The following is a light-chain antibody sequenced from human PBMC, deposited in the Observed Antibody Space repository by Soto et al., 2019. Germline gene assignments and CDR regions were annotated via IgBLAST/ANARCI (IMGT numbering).Light chain of an antibody. Sequence: VLTQSPVTLSLSPGERATLSCRASQSVNAYLAWYQQKPGQAPRLLIYDASVRATGIPARFSGSGSGTDFTLTISSLEPEGSAVYYCQQHLGRHTFGQGTKGDIK. CDR3: QQHLGRHT. CDR1: QSVNAY. J-gene: IGKJ1*01. V-gene: IGKV3-11*01. CDR2: DAS.